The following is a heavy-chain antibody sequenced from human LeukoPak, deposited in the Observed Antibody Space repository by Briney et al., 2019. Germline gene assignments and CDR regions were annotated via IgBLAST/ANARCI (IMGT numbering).Heavy chain of an antibody. CDR2: INHSGST. D-gene: IGHD6-6*01. J-gene: IGHJ4*02. V-gene: IGHV4-34*01. Sequence: SETVSLTCAVYGGSFSGYYWSWIRQPPGKGLEWIGEINHSGSTNYNPSLKSRVTISVDTSKNQFSLKLSSVTAADTAVYYCARGRIAARPGGDYWGQGTLVTVSS. CDR1: GGSFSGYY. CDR3: ARGRIAARPGGDY.